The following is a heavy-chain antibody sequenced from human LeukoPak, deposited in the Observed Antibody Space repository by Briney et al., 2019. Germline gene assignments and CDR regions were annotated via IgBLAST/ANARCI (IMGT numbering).Heavy chain of an antibody. J-gene: IGHJ5*02. CDR2: INHSGST. D-gene: IGHD3-22*01. CDR3: ARHSRTCYDSSNWFDP. Sequence: SETLSLTCAVYGGSFSGYYWSWIRQPPGKGLEWIGEINHSGSTNYNPSLKSRVTISVDTSKNQFSLKLSSVTAADTAVYFCARHSRTCYDSSNWFDPWGQGTLVTVSS. V-gene: IGHV4-34*01. CDR1: GGSFSGYY.